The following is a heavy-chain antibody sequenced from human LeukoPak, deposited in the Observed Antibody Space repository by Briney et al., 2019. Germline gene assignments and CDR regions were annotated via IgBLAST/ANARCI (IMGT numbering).Heavy chain of an antibody. CDR3: ARDIREVGESHYFDY. CDR1: GVSITSYY. D-gene: IGHD1-26*01. CDR2: FYYGGST. J-gene: IGHJ4*02. Sequence: SETLSLTCTVSGVSITSYYWTWIRQPPGKGLEWIGYFYYGGSTDYNPSLKSRVTISVDTSKNQFSLHLSSVTAADTAVYYCARDIREVGESHYFDYWGQGTLVTVTS. V-gene: IGHV4-59*01.